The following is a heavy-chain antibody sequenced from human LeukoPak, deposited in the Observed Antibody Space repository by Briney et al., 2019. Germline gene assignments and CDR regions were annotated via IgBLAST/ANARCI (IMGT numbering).Heavy chain of an antibody. J-gene: IGHJ3*02. V-gene: IGHV4-59*08. CDR3: ARQIVVVTTGDAFDI. D-gene: IGHD3-22*01. CDR2: IYYSGST. CDR1: GGSLNSYF. Sequence: PSEALFPTRPGSGGSLNSYFRGWIREPPGEGPGGVGVIYYSGSTNYNPSLKSRVTISVDTSKNQFSLKLSSVTAADTAVYYCARQIVVVTTGDAFDIWGQGTMVTVSS.